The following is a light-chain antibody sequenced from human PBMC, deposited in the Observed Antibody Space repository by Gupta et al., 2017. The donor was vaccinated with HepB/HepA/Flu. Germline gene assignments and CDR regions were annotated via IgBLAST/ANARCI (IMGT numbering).Light chain of an antibody. CDR2: EVS. CDR1: ESLVYSDGVTY. V-gene: IGKV2-30*01. J-gene: IGKJ5*01. CDR3: LQGTHWPPTT. Sequence: DVVLTQSPLSLSVTLGQPASTSCWSSESLVYSDGVTYLNWFHQRPGQSPRRLLYEVSTRDSGVPDRFSGSGSGTDFTLKISRVEAADVGIYYCLQGTHWPPTTFGQGTRLEIK.